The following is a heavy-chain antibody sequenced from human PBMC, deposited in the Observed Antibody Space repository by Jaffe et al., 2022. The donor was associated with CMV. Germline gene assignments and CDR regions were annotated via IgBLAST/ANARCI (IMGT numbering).Heavy chain of an antibody. CDR1: GGSISSYY. CDR3: ARVSPTGDGTFDY. CDR2: IYYSGST. D-gene: IGHD7-27*01. Sequence: QVQLQESGPGLVKPSETLSLTCTVSGGSISSYYWSWIRQPPGKGLEWIGYIYYSGSTNYNPSLKSRVTISVDTSKNQFSLKLSSVTAADTAVYYCARVSPTGDGTFDYWGQGTLVTVSS. V-gene: IGHV4-59*01. J-gene: IGHJ4*02.